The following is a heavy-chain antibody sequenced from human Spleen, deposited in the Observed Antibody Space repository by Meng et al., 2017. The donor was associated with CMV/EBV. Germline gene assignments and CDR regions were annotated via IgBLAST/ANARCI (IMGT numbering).Heavy chain of an antibody. J-gene: IGHJ4*02. CDR3: AREYSSSFDY. CDR2: TYYRSKWYS. Sequence: CAISGDSVSSLSTAWIWIRQSPSRGLEWLGRTYYRSKWYSDYGVSVKSRVSINPDTSKNQFSLQLNSVTPEDTAVYYCAREYSSSFDYWGQGTLVTVSS. V-gene: IGHV6-1*01. D-gene: IGHD6-13*01. CDR1: GDSVSSLSTA.